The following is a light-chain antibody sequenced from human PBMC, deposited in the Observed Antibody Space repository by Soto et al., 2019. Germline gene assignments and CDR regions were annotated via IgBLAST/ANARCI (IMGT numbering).Light chain of an antibody. V-gene: IGKV3-20*01. J-gene: IGKJ1*01. CDR1: QSVKNNC. CDR3: QQYATSPRT. CDR2: AAS. Sequence: ETVLTQSPGTLSLSPGERATLSCTASQSVKNNCLRWYQQKPGQAPRLLIYAASGRATGIPDRFSGSGSGTDFTLTISRLEPEDCAVYYCQQYATSPRTFGQGTKVEIK.